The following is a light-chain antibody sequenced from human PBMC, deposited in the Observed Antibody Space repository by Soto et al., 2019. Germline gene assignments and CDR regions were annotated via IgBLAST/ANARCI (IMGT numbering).Light chain of an antibody. CDR1: QAITSA. CDR2: DVS. CDR3: LQFQNYPLT. V-gene: IGKV1D-13*01. Sequence: AIQMTQSPSSLSASTGDSVTISCRASQAITSALAWYQQKPGKPPKLLIYDVSTLEGGVPSRFSGSGSGTDFTLSISSLQPEDFATYYCLQFQNYPLTFGGGTNVE. J-gene: IGKJ4*01.